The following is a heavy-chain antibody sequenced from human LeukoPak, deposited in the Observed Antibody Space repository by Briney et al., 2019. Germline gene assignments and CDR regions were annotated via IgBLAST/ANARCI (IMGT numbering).Heavy chain of an antibody. CDR1: GDSISSYY. CDR3: ARFEPGSGTAFDY. V-gene: IGHV4-59*01. Sequence: PSETLSLTCTVSGDSISSYYWSWIRQPPGKGLEWIAYVYYSGSTNYNPSLKSRVTISVDTSKNQFSLTLSPVTAADTAVYYCARFEPGSGTAFDYWGQGTLVTVSS. D-gene: IGHD3-10*01. CDR2: VYYSGST. J-gene: IGHJ4*02.